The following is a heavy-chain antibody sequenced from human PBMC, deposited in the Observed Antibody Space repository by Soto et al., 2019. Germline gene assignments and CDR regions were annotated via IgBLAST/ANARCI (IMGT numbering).Heavy chain of an antibody. Sequence: EVQLVESGGGLVQPGGSLRLSCAASGFTFSDHYMDWVRQAPGKGLEWVGRTRNKANSYTTEYAAPVKGRFTISRDDSKNSLYLQMNSLKTEDTAVYYCARGGPCSGGSCPSDYYYYYMDVWGKGTTVTVSS. CDR3: ARGGPCSGGSCPSDYYYYYMDV. CDR1: GFTFSDHY. CDR2: TRNKANSYTT. D-gene: IGHD2-15*01. J-gene: IGHJ6*03. V-gene: IGHV3-72*01.